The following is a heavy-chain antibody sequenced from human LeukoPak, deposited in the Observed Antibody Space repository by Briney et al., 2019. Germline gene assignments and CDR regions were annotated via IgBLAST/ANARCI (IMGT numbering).Heavy chain of an antibody. CDR3: AKEIPYGIVVVPAATD. CDR1: GFNFGSYA. V-gene: IGHV3-23*01. J-gene: IGHJ1*01. CDR2: ISGSGGST. D-gene: IGHD2-2*01. Sequence: PGGSLRLSCAASGFNFGSYAMSWVRQAPGKGLEWVSAISGSGGSTYYAASVKGRFTISRDNSKNTLYLQMNSLRAEDTAVYYCAKEIPYGIVVVPAATDWGQGTLVTVSP.